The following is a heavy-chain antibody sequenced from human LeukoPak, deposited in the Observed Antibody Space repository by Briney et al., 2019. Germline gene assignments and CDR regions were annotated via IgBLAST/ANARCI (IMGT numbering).Heavy chain of an antibody. V-gene: IGHV3-74*01. J-gene: IGHJ4*02. CDR1: GFTFSRYW. CDR3: AKGGRDDSSGYYYDYFDY. D-gene: IGHD3-22*01. Sequence: GGSLRLSCAASGFTFSRYWMHWVRQAPGKGLVWVSRINSDGSSTSYADSVKGRFTISRDNSKNTLYLQMNSLRAEDTAVYYCAKGGRDDSSGYYYDYFDYWGQGTLVTVSS. CDR2: INSDGSST.